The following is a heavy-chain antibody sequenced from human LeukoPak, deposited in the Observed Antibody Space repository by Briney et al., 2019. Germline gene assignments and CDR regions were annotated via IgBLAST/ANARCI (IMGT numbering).Heavy chain of an antibody. CDR2: IAGSDTRT. Sequence: SGGSLRLSCAASGFTFSSYNMNWVRQAPGKGLEWVSYIAGSDTRTYYADSVKGRFTISRDNTKNSLYLQMNSLRAEDSGLYYCTTLGYHLDSWGQGTLVTVSS. CDR3: TTLGYHLDS. V-gene: IGHV3-48*04. J-gene: IGHJ4*02. D-gene: IGHD3-22*01. CDR1: GFTFSSYN.